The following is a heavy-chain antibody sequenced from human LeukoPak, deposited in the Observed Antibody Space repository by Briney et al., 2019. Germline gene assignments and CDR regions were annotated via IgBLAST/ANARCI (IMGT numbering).Heavy chain of an antibody. J-gene: IGHJ4*02. Sequence: GGSLRLSCATSGLTFTNAWVSWFRQAPGKGLEWVGRIKSKTDGGTSDYAAPVQGRFTISRDDSKNTLYLQMNSLKTEDTAVYYCTTDLHIQLDGRAFDYWGQGTLVTVSS. CDR2: IKSKTDGGTS. D-gene: IGHD6-13*01. CDR3: TTDLHIQLDGRAFDY. V-gene: IGHV3-15*01. CDR1: GLTFTNAW.